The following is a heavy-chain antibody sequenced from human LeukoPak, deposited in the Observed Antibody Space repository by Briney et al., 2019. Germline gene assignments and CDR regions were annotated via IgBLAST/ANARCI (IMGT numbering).Heavy chain of an antibody. D-gene: IGHD3-10*01. Sequence: SETLSLTCRVSGSSISSYYWSWIRQPPRKGLEWIGYLYYSGSTSSNPSLKSRVTMSVDTSKNQFSLKLRSVTAADTAVYYCARGGSGISNAFDIWGQGTMVTVSS. V-gene: IGHV4-59*01. CDR3: ARGGSGISNAFDI. CDR2: LYYSGST. CDR1: GSSISSYY. J-gene: IGHJ3*02.